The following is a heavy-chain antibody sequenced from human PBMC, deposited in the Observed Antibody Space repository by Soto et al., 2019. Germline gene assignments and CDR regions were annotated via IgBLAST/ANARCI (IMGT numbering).Heavy chain of an antibody. J-gene: IGHJ6*02. CDR3: ARERIVGAPGDYYYYYGLDV. CDR2: VFDSGST. D-gene: IGHD1-26*01. Sequence: QVQLQESGPGLVKPSQTLSLTCTVSGGSISSGDYYWSWIRQPPGKGLEWIGYVFDSGSTYYNPSLSSRVTIAVDLSKNQFSLKLSSVPAADTAVYYCARERIVGAPGDYYYYYGLDVWGQGTTVTVSS. V-gene: IGHV4-30-4*01. CDR1: GGSISSGDYY.